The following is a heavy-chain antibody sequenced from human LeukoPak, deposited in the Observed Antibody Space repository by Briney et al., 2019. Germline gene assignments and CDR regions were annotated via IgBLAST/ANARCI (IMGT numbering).Heavy chain of an antibody. Sequence: PGGSLRLSCAASGFTFSSYAMTWVRQAPGKGLEWASTISDSGGTTYYADSVKGRFTISRDKSKNTLYLQLNSLRAEDTAVYFCAKDYGDYSSWFDPWGQGTLVTVSS. CDR1: GFTFSSYA. J-gene: IGHJ5*02. D-gene: IGHD4-17*01. CDR3: AKDYGDYSSWFDP. CDR2: ISDSGGTT. V-gene: IGHV3-23*01.